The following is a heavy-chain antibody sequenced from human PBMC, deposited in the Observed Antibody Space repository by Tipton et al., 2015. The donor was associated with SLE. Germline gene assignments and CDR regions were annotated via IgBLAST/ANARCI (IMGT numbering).Heavy chain of an antibody. Sequence: TLSLTCSVSGGSVSSGSYYWSWIRQPPGKGLEWIGEINHSGSTNYNPSLKSRVTISVDTSKNQFSLKPSSVTAADTAVYYCAREWGDAFDIWGQGTMVTVSS. CDR1: GGSVSSGSYY. J-gene: IGHJ3*02. V-gene: IGHV4-61*01. CDR3: AREWGDAFDI. D-gene: IGHD3-16*01. CDR2: INHSGST.